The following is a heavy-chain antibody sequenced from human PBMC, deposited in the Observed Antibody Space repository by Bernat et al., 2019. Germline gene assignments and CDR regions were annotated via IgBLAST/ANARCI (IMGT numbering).Heavy chain of an antibody. J-gene: IGHJ4*02. CDR1: GGSISSSSYY. CDR3: ARVVDSRGYWPTLDY. CDR2: IYYSGST. D-gene: IGHD3-22*01. Sequence: QLQLQESGPGLVKPSETLSLTCTVSGGSISSSSYYLGWIRQPPGKGLEWIGRIYYSGSTYYNPSLKSRVTISVDTSKNQFSLKLSAVTAADTAVYYCARVVDSRGYWPTLDYWGQGTLVTVSS. V-gene: IGHV4-39*01.